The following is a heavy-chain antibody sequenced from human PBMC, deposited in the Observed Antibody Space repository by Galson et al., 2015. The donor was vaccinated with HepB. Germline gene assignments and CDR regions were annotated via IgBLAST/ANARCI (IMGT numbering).Heavy chain of an antibody. J-gene: IGHJ3*02. CDR3: ATAPGREESGYDTDAFDM. CDR2: TYYRSKWYN. CDR1: GDSVASTSAA. Sequence: CAISGDSVASTSAAWNWIRQSPSRGLEWLGRTYYRSKWYNDYAVSVKSRIIINPDTSKNQFSLQLNSVTPEDTAVYYCATAPGREESGYDTDAFDMWGQGTMVTVSS. V-gene: IGHV6-1*01. D-gene: IGHD3-3*01.